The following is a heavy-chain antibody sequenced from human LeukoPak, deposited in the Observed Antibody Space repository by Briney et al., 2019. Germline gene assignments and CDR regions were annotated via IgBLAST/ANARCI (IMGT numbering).Heavy chain of an antibody. V-gene: IGHV3-53*04. J-gene: IGHJ4*02. CDR2: IYSGGST. Sequence: PGGSLRLSCAASGFTVSSNYMSWVRQAPGKGLEWVSVIYSGGSTYYADSVKGRFTISRHNSKNTLYLQMNSLRAEDTAVYYCAISKAGYSSGRYFDYWGQGTLVTVSS. CDR1: GFTVSSNY. D-gene: IGHD6-19*01. CDR3: AISKAGYSSGRYFDY.